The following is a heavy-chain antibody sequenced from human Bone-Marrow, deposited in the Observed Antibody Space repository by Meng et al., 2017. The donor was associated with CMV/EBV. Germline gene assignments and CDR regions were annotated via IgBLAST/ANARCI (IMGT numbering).Heavy chain of an antibody. CDR3: ARVGGYSSS. Sequence: ASVKVSCKASGYTFTGYYMHWVRQAPGQGLEWMGWINPNSGGTNYAQKFQGRVTMTRDTSISTAYMELNSLRAEDTAVYYCARVGGYSSSWGQGTLGTFSS. CDR2: INPNSGGT. V-gene: IGHV1-2*02. J-gene: IGHJ4*02. CDR1: GYTFTGYY. D-gene: IGHD6-13*01.